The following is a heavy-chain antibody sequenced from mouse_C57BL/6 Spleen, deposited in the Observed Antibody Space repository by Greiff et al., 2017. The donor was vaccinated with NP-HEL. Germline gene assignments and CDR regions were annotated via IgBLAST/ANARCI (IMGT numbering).Heavy chain of an antibody. D-gene: IGHD1-1*01. CDR2: IDPETGGT. V-gene: IGHV1-15*01. J-gene: IGHJ2*01. Sequence: VQLQQSGAELVRPGASVTLSCKASGYTFTDYEMHWVKQTPVHGLEWIGAIDPETGGTAYNQKFKGKAILTADKSSSTAYMELRSLTSEDSAVYYCTIYYYGSSSYWGQGTTLTVSS. CDR1: GYTFTDYE. CDR3: TIYYYGSSSY.